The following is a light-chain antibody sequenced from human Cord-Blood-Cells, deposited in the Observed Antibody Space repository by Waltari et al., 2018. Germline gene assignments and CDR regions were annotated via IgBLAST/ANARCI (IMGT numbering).Light chain of an antibody. V-gene: IGLV2-11*01. CDR2: DVS. Sequence: QSALTQPRSVSGSPGQPVTISCTGTSSDVGGYNYFSWYQQHPGKAPQLMIYDVSKRPSGVPDRFSGSKSGNTASLTISGLQAEDEADYYCCSYAGSYTWVFGGGTKLTVL. CDR3: CSYAGSYTWV. J-gene: IGLJ3*02. CDR1: SSDVGGYNY.